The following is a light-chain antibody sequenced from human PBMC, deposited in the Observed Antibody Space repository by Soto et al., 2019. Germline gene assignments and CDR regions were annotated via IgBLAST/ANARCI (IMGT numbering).Light chain of an antibody. CDR2: ATS. CDR3: LQHNTYPYT. CDR1: QSVGNN. J-gene: IGKJ2*01. Sequence: EIVVTQSPATLSVSPGERATLSCRASQSVGNNFAWYQQKPGQAPRLLIFATSTRATGVPARFSGSGSGTEFTLTISSLQSEDFADYYCLQHNTYPYTFGQGTKLEIK. V-gene: IGKV3-15*01.